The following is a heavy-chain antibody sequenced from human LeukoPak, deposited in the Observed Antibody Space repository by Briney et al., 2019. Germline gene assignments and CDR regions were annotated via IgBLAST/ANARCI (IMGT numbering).Heavy chain of an antibody. V-gene: IGHV3-30*18. D-gene: IGHD4-17*01. CDR2: ISYDGSNK. Sequence: GRSLRLSCAASGFTFSSYGMHWVRQAPGKGLEWVAVISYDGSNKYYADSVKGRFTISRDNSKNTVYLEMNSLRTDDTAVYYCAKDLEGWGRGLLPLAYWGQGTLVTVSS. CDR1: GFTFSSYG. CDR3: AKDLEGWGRGLLPLAY. J-gene: IGHJ4*02.